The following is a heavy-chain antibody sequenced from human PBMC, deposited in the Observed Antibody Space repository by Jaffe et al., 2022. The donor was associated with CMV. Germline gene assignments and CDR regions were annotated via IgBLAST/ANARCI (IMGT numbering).Heavy chain of an antibody. J-gene: IGHJ4*02. V-gene: IGHV2-5*01. D-gene: IGHD3-3*01. CDR3: ARRTYYDFWSNYFDH. Sequence: QITLKESGPTLVKPTQTLTLTCTFSGFSLNTRGLGVGWIRQPPGKAPQWLAVISWNEDKRYSPSLKNRLTITKDTSKDQVLLTMTNMDPVDTATYYCARRTYYDFWSNYFDHWGQGILVTVSS. CDR2: ISWNEDK. CDR1: GFSLNTRGLG.